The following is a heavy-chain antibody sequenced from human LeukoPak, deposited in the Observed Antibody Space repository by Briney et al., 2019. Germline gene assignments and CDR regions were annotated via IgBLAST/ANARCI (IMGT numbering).Heavy chain of an antibody. J-gene: IGHJ4*02. D-gene: IGHD6-19*01. CDR3: ARVSRYSSGWYSGQTYDY. CDR1: GYIFSSYG. V-gene: IGHV1-18*01. CDR2: ISAYNGNT. Sequence: ASVKVSCKASGYIFSSYGISWVRQAPGQGLEWMGWISAYNGNTNYAQKLQGRVTMTTDTSTSTAYMELRSLRSDDTAVYYCARVSRYSSGWYSGQTYDYWGQGTLVTVSS.